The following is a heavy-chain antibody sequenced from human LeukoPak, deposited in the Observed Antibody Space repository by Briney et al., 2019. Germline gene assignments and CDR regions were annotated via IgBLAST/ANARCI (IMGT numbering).Heavy chain of an antibody. CDR2: IKQGGSEK. J-gene: IGHJ4*02. CDR1: GFTFSSYW. D-gene: IGHD2-2*02. Sequence: PGGSLRLSCAASGFTFSSYWMSWVRQAPGKGLEWVANIKQGGSEKYYVDSVKGRFTISRDNAKNSLYLQMNSLRAEDTAVYYCARWGYQLLYGCFDYWGQGTLVTVSS. V-gene: IGHV3-7*01. CDR3: ARWGYQLLYGCFDY.